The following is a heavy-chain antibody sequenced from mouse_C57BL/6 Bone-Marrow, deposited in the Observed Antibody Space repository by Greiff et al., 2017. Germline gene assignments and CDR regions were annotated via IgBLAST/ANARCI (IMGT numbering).Heavy chain of an antibody. V-gene: IGHV14-4*01. J-gene: IGHJ2*01. Sequence: VQLQQSGAELVRPGASVKLSCTASGFNIKDDYMHWVKQRPEQGLEWIGWIDPENGDTEYASKFQGKATITAETSSNTAYLQLSSLTSEDTAVYYCTTLGLRRFDYWGQGTTLTVSS. D-gene: IGHD2-12*01. CDR1: GFNIKDDY. CDR2: IDPENGDT. CDR3: TTLGLRRFDY.